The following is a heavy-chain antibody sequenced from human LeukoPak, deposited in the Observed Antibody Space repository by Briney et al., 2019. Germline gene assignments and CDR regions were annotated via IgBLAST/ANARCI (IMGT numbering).Heavy chain of an antibody. CDR1: GYTFTGYY. V-gene: IGHV1-2*02. Sequence: ASVKVSCTASGYTFTGYYMHFVRQAPGQGLEWMGWINPNSGGTNYSQQFQRRVTMTRDTSISTAYMALSRLRSDDTAVYYCARRGAYGAIPDAFDIWGQGTMVTVSS. CDR3: ARRGAYGAIPDAFDI. D-gene: IGHD1-26*01. CDR2: INPNSGGT. J-gene: IGHJ3*02.